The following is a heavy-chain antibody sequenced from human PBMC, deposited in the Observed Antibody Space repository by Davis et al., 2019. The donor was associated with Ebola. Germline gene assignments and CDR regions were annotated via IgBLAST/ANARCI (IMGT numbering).Heavy chain of an antibody. V-gene: IGHV3-21*01. Sequence: GESLKISCAASGFTFSGYSMNWVRQAPGKGLEWVSSISSSSSYIYYADLVKGRFTISRDNAKNSLYLQMNSLRAEDTAVYYCARSNVWGQGTTVTVSS. CDR1: GFTFSGYS. J-gene: IGHJ6*02. CDR3: ARSNV. CDR2: ISSSSSYI.